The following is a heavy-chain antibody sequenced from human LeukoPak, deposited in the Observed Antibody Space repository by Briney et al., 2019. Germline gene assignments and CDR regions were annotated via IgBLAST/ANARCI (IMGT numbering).Heavy chain of an antibody. Sequence: GGSLRLSCAASGFTFSSYWMSWVRQAPGKGLEWVAVIWYDGSNKYYADSVKGRFTISRDNSKNTLYLQMNSLRAEDTAVYYCAKEDRIVGATLFDYWGQGTLVTVSS. J-gene: IGHJ4*02. CDR3: AKEDRIVGATLFDY. CDR2: IWYDGSNK. D-gene: IGHD1-26*01. V-gene: IGHV3-33*06. CDR1: GFTFSSYW.